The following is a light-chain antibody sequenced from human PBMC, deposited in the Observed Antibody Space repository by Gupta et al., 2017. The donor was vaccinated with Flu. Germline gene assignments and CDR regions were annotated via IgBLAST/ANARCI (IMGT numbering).Light chain of an antibody. CDR1: QSISNN. CDR2: NSY. V-gene: IGKV3-15*01. CDR3: QHDRDRPPWT. Sequence: EIMLTQSPATLSVSLGERVTVSCRASQSISNNLAWYQQKPGQPPRLLIYNSYTRATDIPARFSGDGYGTDFTLTIDSRRSEDFAVYYCQHDRDRPPWTFGQGTKVDIK. J-gene: IGKJ1*01.